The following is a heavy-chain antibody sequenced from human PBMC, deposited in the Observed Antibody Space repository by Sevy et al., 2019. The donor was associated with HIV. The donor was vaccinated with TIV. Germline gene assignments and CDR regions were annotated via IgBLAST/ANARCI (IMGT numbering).Heavy chain of an antibody. CDR3: AGTGGYRDAFNF. V-gene: IGHV5-10-1*01. CDR1: GYSFTSYW. CDR2: IDPSDFYT. J-gene: IGHJ3*01. Sequence: GESLKIACKGSGYSFTSYWISWVRQMPGKGLEWIERIDPSDFYTNYSPSFQVHVTISADKSISTAYLQWSSLKASDTAMYYCAGTGGYRDAFNFWCQVTMVTVS. D-gene: IGHD2-8*02.